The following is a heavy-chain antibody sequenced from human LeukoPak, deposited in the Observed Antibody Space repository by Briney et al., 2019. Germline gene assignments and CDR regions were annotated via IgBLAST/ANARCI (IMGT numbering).Heavy chain of an antibody. D-gene: IGHD2/OR15-2a*01. V-gene: IGHV3-74*01. Sequence: GGSXRLSCAASXXTXXXXXMXXXXQAPGXXXVXVSRINSDGSSTSYADSVKGRFTISRDNAKNTLYLQMNSLRAEDTAVYYCVPLAQILLNSFDPWGQGTLVTVSS. CDR2: INSDGSST. CDR1: XXTXXXXX. CDR3: VPLAQILLNSFDP. J-gene: IGHJ5*02.